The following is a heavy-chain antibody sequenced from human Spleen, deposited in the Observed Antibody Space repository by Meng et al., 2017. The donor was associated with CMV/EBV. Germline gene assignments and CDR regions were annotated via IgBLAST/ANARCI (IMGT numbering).Heavy chain of an antibody. CDR2: IRFDGSNK. CDR3: AKGPNSSTSHRYYYGMDV. V-gene: IGHV3-30*02. CDR1: GFTVSSNY. D-gene: IGHD2-2*01. Sequence: GESLKISCAASGFTVSSNYMSWVRQAPGKGLEWVAFIRFDGSNKYYADSVKGRFTISRDNSKNTLYLQMNSLRAEDTAVYYCAKGPNSSTSHRYYYGMDVWGQGTTVTVSS. J-gene: IGHJ6*02.